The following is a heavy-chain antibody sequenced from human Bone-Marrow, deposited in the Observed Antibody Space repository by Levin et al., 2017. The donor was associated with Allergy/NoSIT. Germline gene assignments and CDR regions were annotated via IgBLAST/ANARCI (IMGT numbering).Heavy chain of an antibody. CDR1: GFTFSSYS. Sequence: GGSLRLSCAASGFTFSSYSMNWVRQAPGKGLEWVSSISSSSSYIYYADSVKGRFTISRDNAKNSLYLQMNSLRAEDTAVYYCARVSSGGWPFDYWGQGTLVTVSS. D-gene: IGHD6-19*01. CDR2: ISSSSSYI. V-gene: IGHV3-21*01. CDR3: ARVSSGGWPFDY. J-gene: IGHJ4*02.